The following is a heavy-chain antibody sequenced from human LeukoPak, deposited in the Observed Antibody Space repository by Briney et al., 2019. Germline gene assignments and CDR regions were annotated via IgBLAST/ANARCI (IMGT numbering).Heavy chain of an antibody. J-gene: IGHJ5*02. Sequence: GGSLRLSCAASGLIFNDYYMSWIRQAPGKGLEWLSYINIGGTNTHYADSVKGRFTISRDNAKKSLYLEMNNLRAEDTAVYYCATDGAGFDTWGQGVLVTVSS. CDR3: ATDGAGFDT. V-gene: IGHV3-11*01. CDR2: INIGGTNT. CDR1: GLIFNDYY.